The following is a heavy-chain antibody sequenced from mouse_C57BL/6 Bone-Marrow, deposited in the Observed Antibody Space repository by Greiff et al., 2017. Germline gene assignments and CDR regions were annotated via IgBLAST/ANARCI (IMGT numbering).Heavy chain of an antibody. CDR3: ARSGNYDYGGYAMDY. Sequence: EVMLVESGPGLAKPSQTLSLTCSVTGYSITSDYWNWIRKFPGNKLEYMGYISYSGSTYYNPSLKSRISITRDTSKNQYYLQLNSVTTEDTATYYWARSGNYDYGGYAMDYWGQGTSVTVSS. CDR2: ISYSGST. D-gene: IGHD2-4*01. V-gene: IGHV3-8*01. J-gene: IGHJ4*01. CDR1: GYSITSDY.